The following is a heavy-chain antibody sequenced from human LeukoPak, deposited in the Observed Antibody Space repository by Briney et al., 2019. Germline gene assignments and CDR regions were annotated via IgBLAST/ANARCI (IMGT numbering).Heavy chain of an antibody. CDR3: ARRYFDL. V-gene: IGHV3-30-3*01. CDR1: GFTFSSYA. Sequence: GGSLRLSCAASGFTFSSYAMHWVRQAPGKGLEWVAVISYDGSNKYYADSVKGRFTISRDNSKNTLYLQMNSLRAEDTAVYYCARRYFDLWGRGTLVTVSS. J-gene: IGHJ2*01. CDR2: ISYDGSNK.